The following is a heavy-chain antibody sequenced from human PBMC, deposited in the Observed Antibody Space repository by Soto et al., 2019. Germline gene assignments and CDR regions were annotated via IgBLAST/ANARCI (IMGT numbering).Heavy chain of an antibody. CDR3: ARDRSDSSRADSFDI. CDR1: GFSVSNTY. J-gene: IGHJ3*02. V-gene: IGHV3-53*01. D-gene: IGHD6-25*01. CDR2: IYRGRAT. Sequence: EVQLVESGGGLIQPGGSLRLSCAVSGFSVSNTYMSWVRQAPGKGLEWISVIYRGRATYYADSVKGRFTISRDDSRNTVYLQMNSLTTGDTAVYFCARDRSDSSRADSFDIWGQGTMVTVSS.